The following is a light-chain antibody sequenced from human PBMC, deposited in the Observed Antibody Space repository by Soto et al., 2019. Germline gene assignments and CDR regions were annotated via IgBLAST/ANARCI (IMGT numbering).Light chain of an antibody. CDR3: QQYNEWPLT. CDR1: QTVSNN. Sequence: ERVMTQSPATLSVSPGEKATLSCRASQTVSNNLAWYQQKPGQAPRLLMYFASTRATGIPARFSGSGSGTEFTLTISSLQSEDFAIYYCQQYNEWPLTFGQGTKVEIK. CDR2: FAS. J-gene: IGKJ1*01. V-gene: IGKV3D-15*01.